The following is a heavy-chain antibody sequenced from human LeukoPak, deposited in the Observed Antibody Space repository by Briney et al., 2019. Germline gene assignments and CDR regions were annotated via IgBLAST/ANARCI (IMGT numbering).Heavy chain of an antibody. CDR1: AGSITNSSYY. V-gene: IGHV4-39*01. CDR2: IYYSGSA. J-gene: IGHJ4*02. D-gene: IGHD4-23*01. CDR3: ARHWVVTPNY. Sequence: SPTLSLTCIVSAGSITNSSYYWGWLRQPPGKGLEWIGSIYYSGSAYYNPSLKRRVSISVDTSKNQFSLKLTSGTAAAPAGFYCARHWVVTPNYWGQGTLVSVP.